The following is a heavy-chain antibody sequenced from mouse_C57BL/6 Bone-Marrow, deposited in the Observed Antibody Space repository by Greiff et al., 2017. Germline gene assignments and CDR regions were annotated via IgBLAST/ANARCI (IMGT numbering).Heavy chain of an antibody. CDR3: ARWVLPYYFDY. D-gene: IGHD2-3*01. CDR1: GYAFTNYL. V-gene: IGHV1-54*01. Sequence: VQLQQSGAELVRPGTSVKVSCKASGYAFTNYLIEWVKQRPGQGLEWIGVINPGSGGTNYNEKFKGKATLTADKSSSTAYMQLSSLTSEDSAVDFCARWVLPYYFDYWGQGTTLTVSS. J-gene: IGHJ2*01. CDR2: INPGSGGT.